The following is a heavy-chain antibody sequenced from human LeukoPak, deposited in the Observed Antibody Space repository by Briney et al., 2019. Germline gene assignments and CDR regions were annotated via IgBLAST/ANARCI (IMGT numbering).Heavy chain of an antibody. Sequence: GGSLRLPCAASGFTFSSYWMHWVRQAPGKGLVWVSRINSDGSSTSYADSVKGRFTISRDNAKNTLYLQMNSLRAEDTAVYYCARGTTVTTFYYYWGQGTLVTVSS. J-gene: IGHJ4*02. CDR1: GFTFSSYW. CDR2: INSDGSST. D-gene: IGHD4-17*01. CDR3: ARGTTVTTFYYY. V-gene: IGHV3-74*01.